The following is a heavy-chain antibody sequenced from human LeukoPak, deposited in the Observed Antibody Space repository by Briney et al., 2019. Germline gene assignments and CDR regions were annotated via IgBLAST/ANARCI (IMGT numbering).Heavy chain of an antibody. Sequence: SETLSLTCTVSGDSISSSPYYWGWIRQPPGKGLEWIGSIYYSGSTYYNPSLKSRVTISVDTSKNQFSLKLSSVTAADTAVYYCARGRRYCSSTSCYAGGKVFDPWGQGTLVTVSS. CDR1: GDSISSSPYY. V-gene: IGHV4-39*07. J-gene: IGHJ5*02. D-gene: IGHD2-2*01. CDR3: ARGRRYCSSTSCYAGGKVFDP. CDR2: IYYSGST.